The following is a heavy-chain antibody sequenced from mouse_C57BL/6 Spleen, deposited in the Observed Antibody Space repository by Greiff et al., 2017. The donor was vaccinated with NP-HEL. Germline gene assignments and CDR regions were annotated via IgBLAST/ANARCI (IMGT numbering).Heavy chain of an antibody. CDR2: ISDGGSYT. Sequence: EVQLLESGGGLVKPGGSLKLSCAASGFTFSSYAMSWVRQTPEKRLEWVATISDGGSYTYYPDNVKGRFTISRDNAKNNLYLQMSHLKSEDTAMYYCARDGSSSGYYAMDYWGQGTSVTVSS. J-gene: IGHJ4*01. D-gene: IGHD1-1*01. V-gene: IGHV5-4*01. CDR3: ARDGSSSGYYAMDY. CDR1: GFTFSSYA.